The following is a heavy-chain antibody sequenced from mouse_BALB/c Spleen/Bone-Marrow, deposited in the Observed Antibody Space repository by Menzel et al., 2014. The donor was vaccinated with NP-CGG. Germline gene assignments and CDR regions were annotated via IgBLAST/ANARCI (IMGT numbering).Heavy chain of an antibody. CDR1: GFDFSRYW. J-gene: IGHJ2*01. V-gene: IGHV4-1*02. CDR3: ARPDYYGYLNY. Sequence: EVQLQESGGGLVQPGGSLKLSCAASGFDFSRYWTSWVRQAPGKGLEWIGEINPDSRTINYSPSLKDKFIISRDNAKNTLYLRLNKVRSEDTALYYCARPDYYGYLNYWGQGTTLTVSS. CDR2: INPDSRTI. D-gene: IGHD1-1*01.